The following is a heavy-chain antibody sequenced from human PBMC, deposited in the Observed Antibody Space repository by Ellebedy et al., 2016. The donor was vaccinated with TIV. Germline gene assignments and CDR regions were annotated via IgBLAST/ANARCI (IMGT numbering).Heavy chain of an antibody. D-gene: IGHD4-17*01. CDR2: IKQDGSEK. Sequence: GGSLRLSCGASGFSFRSYWMTWVRQAPGKGLEWVANIKQDGSEKYYVDSVEGRFAISRDNAKNSLYLQMNSLRAEDTAVYYCATDGSYGDYLSPTHALAFWGQGTMVTVSS. CDR3: ATDGSYGDYLSPTHALAF. J-gene: IGHJ3*01. V-gene: IGHV3-7*01. CDR1: GFSFRSYW.